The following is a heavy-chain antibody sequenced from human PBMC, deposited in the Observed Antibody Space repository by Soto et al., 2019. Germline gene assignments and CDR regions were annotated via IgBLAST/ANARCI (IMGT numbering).Heavy chain of an antibody. CDR2: INPILSMS. J-gene: IGHJ4*02. CDR1: GETLEFYT. V-gene: IGHV1-69*02. CDR3: ATSYGSGYRAFDS. Sequence: KASGETLEFYTLNWVRQAPGLGLEWVGRINPILSMSNYAQKFQGRVTMTADKSTNTAYMELRSLRSEDSAMYFCATSYGSGYRAFDSWGQGALVTVSS. D-gene: IGHD3-10*01.